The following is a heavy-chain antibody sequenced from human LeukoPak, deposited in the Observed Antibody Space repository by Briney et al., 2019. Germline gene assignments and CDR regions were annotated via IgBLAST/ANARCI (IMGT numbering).Heavy chain of an antibody. Sequence: ASVKVSCKASGYTFTSYGISWVRQAPGQGLEWMGWISAYNGNTNYAQKLQGRVTMTTDTSTSTAYMELRSLRSDDTAVYYCARDVRGYYDSSGYYYPDYWGQGTLVTVSS. CDR1: GYTFTSYG. CDR3: ARDVRGYYDSSGYYYPDY. D-gene: IGHD3-22*01. J-gene: IGHJ4*02. CDR2: ISAYNGNT. V-gene: IGHV1-18*01.